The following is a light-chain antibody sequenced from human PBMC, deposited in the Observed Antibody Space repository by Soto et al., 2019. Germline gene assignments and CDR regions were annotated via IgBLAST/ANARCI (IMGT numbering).Light chain of an antibody. CDR3: QQRSNWPPIT. Sequence: EIVWTESPATLSFSPGERATLSCRASQSVRRYLAWYQQKPGQAPRLLIYDASNRATGIPARFSGSGSGTDFTLTISIVEPEDFAVYYCQQRSNWPPITFGQGTRLEIK. CDR1: QSVRRY. CDR2: DAS. J-gene: IGKJ5*01. V-gene: IGKV3-11*01.